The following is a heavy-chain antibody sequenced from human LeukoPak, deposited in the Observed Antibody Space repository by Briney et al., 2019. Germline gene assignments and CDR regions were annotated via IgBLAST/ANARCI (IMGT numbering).Heavy chain of an antibody. J-gene: IGHJ5*02. CDR2: IIPIFGIA. CDR3: ARGNYGDYTGQNWFDP. D-gene: IGHD4-17*01. Sequence: SVKVSCKASGGTFSSHAISWVRQAPGQGLEWMGRIIPIFGIANYAQKFQGRVTITADKSTSKAYMELSSLRSEDTAVYYCARGNYGDYTGQNWFDPWGQGTLVTVSS. V-gene: IGHV1-69*04. CDR1: GGTFSSHA.